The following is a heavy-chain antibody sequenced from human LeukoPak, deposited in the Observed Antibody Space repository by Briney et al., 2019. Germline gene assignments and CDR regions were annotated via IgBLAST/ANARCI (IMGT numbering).Heavy chain of an antibody. V-gene: IGHV4-39*07. CDR3: ARAREKVGIDY. D-gene: IGHD1-26*01. CDR1: GGSISSSSYY. J-gene: IGHJ4*02. Sequence: SETLSLTCTVSGGSISSSSYYWGWIRQPPGKGLEWIGEINHSGSTNYNPSLKSRFTISVDTSKNQFSLRMRSVTAADTAMYFCARAREKVGIDYWSQGTLVTVSS. CDR2: INHSGST.